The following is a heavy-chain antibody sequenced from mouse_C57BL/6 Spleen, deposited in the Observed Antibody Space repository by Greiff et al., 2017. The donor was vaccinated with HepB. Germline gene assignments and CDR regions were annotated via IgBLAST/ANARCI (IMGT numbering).Heavy chain of an antibody. CDR1: GFNIKDDY. D-gene: IGHD1-1*01. Sequence: EVMLVESGAELVRPGASVKLSCTASGFNIKDDYMHWVKQRPEQGLEWIGWIDPENGDTEYASKFQGKATITADTSSNTAYLQLSSLTSEDTAVYYCTRGGTTVVEDYWGQGTTLTVSS. J-gene: IGHJ2*01. CDR2: IDPENGDT. V-gene: IGHV14-4*01. CDR3: TRGGTTVVEDY.